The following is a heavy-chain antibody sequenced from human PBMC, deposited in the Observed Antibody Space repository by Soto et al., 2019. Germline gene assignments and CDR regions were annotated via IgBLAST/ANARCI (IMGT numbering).Heavy chain of an antibody. V-gene: IGHV5-51*01. CDR2: MSPGNSDI. Sequence: GESLKISCSGFGYTFNTYWIGWVRQMPGKGLEWMGVMSPGNSDIRYSPAFQGQVSISADTSISTAYLQWSSLKTSDSGMYYCARQGRTSASSDFWGQGTLVIVSS. J-gene: IGHJ4*02. CDR3: ARQGRTSASSDF. CDR1: GYTFNTYW. D-gene: IGHD2-21*01.